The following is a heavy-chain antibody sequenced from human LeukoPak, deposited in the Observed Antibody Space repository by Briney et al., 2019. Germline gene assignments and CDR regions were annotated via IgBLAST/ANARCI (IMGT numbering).Heavy chain of an antibody. J-gene: IGHJ4*02. V-gene: IGHV4-59*01. CDR2: IYYSGST. Sequence: PSETLSLTCTVSGGSISSYYWSWIRQPPGKGLEWIGYIYYSGSTNYNPSLKSRVTISVDTSKNQFSLKLSSVTAADTAIYYCARARYSSGWYYDDWGQGTLVTVSS. CDR1: GGSISSYY. CDR3: ARARYSSGWYYDD. D-gene: IGHD6-19*01.